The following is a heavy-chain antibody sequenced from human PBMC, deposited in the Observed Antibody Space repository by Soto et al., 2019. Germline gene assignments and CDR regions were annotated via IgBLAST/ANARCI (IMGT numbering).Heavy chain of an antibody. J-gene: IGHJ4*02. Sequence: GGSLRLSCAASGFTFSSYGMHWVRQAPGKGLEWVAVISYDGNTEYYADSVKGRFTISRDNSKNTLYLQMNSLRAEDTAVYYCAKDWGIAAAGKDYYFDYWGQGTLVTVSS. CDR2: ISYDGNTE. CDR1: GFTFSSYG. CDR3: AKDWGIAAAGKDYYFDY. D-gene: IGHD6-13*01. V-gene: IGHV3-30*18.